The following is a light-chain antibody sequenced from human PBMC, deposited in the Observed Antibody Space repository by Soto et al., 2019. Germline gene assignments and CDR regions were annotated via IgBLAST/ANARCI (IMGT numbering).Light chain of an antibody. CDR1: QRVSSY. CDR2: STS. J-gene: IGKJ5*01. CDR3: QQYNYWPIT. Sequence: EIVLTQSPGTLSLSPGERATLSCRASQRVSSYSLAWYQQQPGQAPRLLIYSTSNRATGIPARFSGSGSETDFTLTVSSLRSEDSAVYYCQQYNYWPITFGQGTRLEIK. V-gene: IGKV3D-15*01.